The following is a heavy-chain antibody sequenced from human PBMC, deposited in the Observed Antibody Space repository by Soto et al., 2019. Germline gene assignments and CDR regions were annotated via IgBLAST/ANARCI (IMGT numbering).Heavy chain of an antibody. CDR2: VTGTGGTT. V-gene: IGHV3-23*01. D-gene: IGHD3-22*01. CDR1: GFTFINNA. J-gene: IGHJ3*02. CDR3: VNPASGLVYDAFEI. Sequence: EVQLLESGGGLVQPGGSLRLSCVASGFTFINNAMSWVRQAPGKGLEWVSSVTGTGGTTYYSDSVKGRFTISRDNSKNTVFLHMNSLRVEDTAMYNCVNPASGLVYDAFEIWGQGTMVTVSS.